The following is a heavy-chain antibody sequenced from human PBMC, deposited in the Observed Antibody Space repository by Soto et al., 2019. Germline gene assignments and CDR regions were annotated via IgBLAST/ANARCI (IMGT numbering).Heavy chain of an antibody. Sequence: SETLSLTCTVTGGAISGYYWTWIRQSAGEGLEWIGRIYSSGSTNYNPSLKSRVTISLDTSMNHFSLSLRSVTAADTAVYYRARGQRSSDWFDPWGRGTLVTVSS. D-gene: IGHD6-25*01. V-gene: IGHV4-4*07. CDR2: IYSSGST. CDR1: GGAISGYY. J-gene: IGHJ5*02. CDR3: ARGQRSSDWFDP.